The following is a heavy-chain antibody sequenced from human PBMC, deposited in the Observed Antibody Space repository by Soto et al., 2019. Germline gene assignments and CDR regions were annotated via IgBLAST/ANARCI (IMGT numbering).Heavy chain of an antibody. CDR3: ARTCRSGGSCYLEY. CDR2: VSVPSGDT. J-gene: IGHJ4*02. Sequence: GASVKVSCKASGYNFSSFGISWVRQAPGQGLEWVGWVSVPSGDTSSAQNSQGRVTVTTDTSTSTAYTEVGSLRSDDTNVYYCARTCRSGGSCYLEYWGEGTLVTVSS. D-gene: IGHD2-15*01. CDR1: GYNFSSFG. V-gene: IGHV1-18*01.